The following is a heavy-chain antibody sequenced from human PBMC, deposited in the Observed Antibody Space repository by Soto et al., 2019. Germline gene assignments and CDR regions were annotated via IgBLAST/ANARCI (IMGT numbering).Heavy chain of an antibody. V-gene: IGHV3-33*01. CDR2: IWYDGSNK. J-gene: IGHJ3*02. D-gene: IGHD4-17*01. CDR1: GFTFSSYG. CDR3: EGQFYGDYAYAFDI. Sequence: PGGSLRLSCAASGFTFSSYGMHWVRQAPGKGLEWVAVIWYDGSNKYYADSVKGRFTISRDNSKNTLYLQMNSLRAEDTAVYYCEGQFYGDYAYAFDIWRQGTMVTVSS.